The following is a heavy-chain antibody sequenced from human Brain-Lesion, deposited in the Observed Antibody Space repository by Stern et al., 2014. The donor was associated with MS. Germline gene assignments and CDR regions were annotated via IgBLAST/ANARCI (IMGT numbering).Heavy chain of an antibody. Sequence: QVQLGQSGPGLVKPSETLSLTCTVAGGSVSSTSYAWAWIRQPPGKGLEWIGTIYYSGNTHYSPPHKRRLTISRDTAKNQFSLQLRSVTAADTAVYYCAGEEDIRYCSGGSCTGNWFDPWGQGTLVTVSS. V-gene: IGHV4-39*01. CDR2: IYYSGNT. CDR3: AGEEDIRYCSGGSCTGNWFDP. D-gene: IGHD2-15*01. CDR1: GGSVSSTSYA. J-gene: IGHJ5*02.